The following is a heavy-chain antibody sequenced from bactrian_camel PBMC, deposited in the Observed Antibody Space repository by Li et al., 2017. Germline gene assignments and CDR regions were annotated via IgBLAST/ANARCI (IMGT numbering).Heavy chain of an antibody. CDR3: AARGPYCYTKLSVRDFTY. V-gene: IGHV3S53*01. J-gene: IGHJ6*01. CDR2: IGSDGST. D-gene: IGHD2*01. Sequence: HVQLVESGGGSVQAGGSLKLSCVASGYIVSSYCMGWFRQAPGKEREWTKREWIALIGSDGSTSYADSVKGRFTISQDNAKNTVYLQMNSLKPEDTAMYYCAARGPYCYTKLSVRDFTYWGQGTQVTVS. CDR1: GYIVSSYC.